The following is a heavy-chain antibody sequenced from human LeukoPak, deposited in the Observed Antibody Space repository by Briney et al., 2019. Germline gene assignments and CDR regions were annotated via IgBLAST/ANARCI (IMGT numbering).Heavy chain of an antibody. J-gene: IGHJ4*02. CDR3: ARGPDSSGYNY. CDR2: IYSGGST. CDR1: GFTVSSNY. Sequence: GGSLRLSCAASGFTVSSNYMSWVRQAPGKGLEWVSVIYSGGSTYYADSVKGRFTISRDNSKNTLYLQMNSLRAENTAVYYCARGPDSSGYNYWGQGTLVTVSS. D-gene: IGHD3-22*01. V-gene: IGHV3-53*01.